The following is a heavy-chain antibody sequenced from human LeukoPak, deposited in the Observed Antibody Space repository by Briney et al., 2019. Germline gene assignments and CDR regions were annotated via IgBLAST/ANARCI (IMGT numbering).Heavy chain of an antibody. CDR3: ARGSITIFGFGRGDWFDP. CDR1: GYTFTSYG. J-gene: IGHJ5*02. CDR2: ISAYNGNT. D-gene: IGHD3-3*01. V-gene: IGHV1-18*01. Sequence: GASVKVSCKASGYTFTSYGISWVRQAPGQGLEWMGWISAYNGNTNYAQKLQGRVTMTTDTSTSTAYMELRSLRSDDTAVYYCARGSITIFGFGRGDWFDPWGQGTLVTVSS.